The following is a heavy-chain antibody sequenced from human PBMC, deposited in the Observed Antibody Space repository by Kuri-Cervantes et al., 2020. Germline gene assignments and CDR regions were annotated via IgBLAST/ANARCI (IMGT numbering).Heavy chain of an antibody. J-gene: IGHJ6*02. D-gene: IGHD2-2*01. Sequence: GSLRLSCTVSGGSISSSSYYWGWIRQPPGKGLEWIGSIYYSGSTYYNPSLKSRVTISVDTSKNQFSLKLSSVTAADTAVYYCAREGQVVPAAQSPNNYYYGMDVWGQGTTVTVSS. CDR2: IYYSGST. CDR3: AREGQVVPAAQSPNNYYYGMDV. V-gene: IGHV4-39*02. CDR1: GGSISSSSYY.